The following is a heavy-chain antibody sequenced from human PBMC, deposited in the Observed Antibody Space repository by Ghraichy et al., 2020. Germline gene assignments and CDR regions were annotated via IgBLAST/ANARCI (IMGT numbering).Heavy chain of an antibody. CDR1: GFTFSSYG. D-gene: IGHD2-15*01. V-gene: IGHV3-33*01. CDR3: ARDSSPYCSGGSCYRTLDY. CDR2: IWYDGSNK. J-gene: IGHJ4*02. Sequence: GGSLRLSCAASGFTFSSYGMHWVRQAPGKGLEWVAVIWYDGSNKYYADSVKGRFTISRDNSKNTLYLQMNSLRAEDTAVYYCARDSSPYCSGGSCYRTLDYWGQGTLVTVSS.